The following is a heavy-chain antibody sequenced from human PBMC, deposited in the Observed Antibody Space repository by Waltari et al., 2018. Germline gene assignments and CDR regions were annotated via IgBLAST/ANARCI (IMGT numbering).Heavy chain of an antibody. V-gene: IGHV4-4*09. CDR1: GGSISSYY. D-gene: IGHD2-15*01. J-gene: IGHJ6*03. Sequence: QVQLQESGPGLVKPSETLSLTCTVSGGSISSYYWSWIRQPPGKGLEWIGYIYTRGSTNYNPSLKRRVTISVDTSKNQFSLKLSSVTAADTAVYYCARVRGYCSGGSCHNYYYYYMDVWGKGTTVTVSS. CDR2: IYTRGST. CDR3: ARVRGYCSGGSCHNYYYYYMDV.